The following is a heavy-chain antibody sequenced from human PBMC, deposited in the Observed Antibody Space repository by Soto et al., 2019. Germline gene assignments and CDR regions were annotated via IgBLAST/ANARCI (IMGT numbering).Heavy chain of an antibody. J-gene: IGHJ4*02. CDR2: IFHSGST. V-gene: IGHV4-4*02. CDR1: GGSISSNNW. Sequence: PSETLSLTCAVSGGSISSNNWWGCVRQPPGKGLEWIGEIFHSGSTTYNPSLKSRVTISVDKSKNQCSLKLTSATAADTAVYYCARGGTHSLYFDYSGQGTLVTVAS. CDR3: ARGGTHSLYFDY. D-gene: IGHD1-26*01.